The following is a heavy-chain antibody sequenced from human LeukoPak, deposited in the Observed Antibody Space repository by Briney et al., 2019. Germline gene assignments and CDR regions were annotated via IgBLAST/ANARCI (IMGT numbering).Heavy chain of an antibody. V-gene: IGHV4-59*01. CDR2: IYYSGST. Sequence: PSETLSLTCTVSGGSISSYYWSWIRQPPGKGLEWIGYIYYSGSTNYNPSLKSRVTISVDTSKNQFSLKLSSVTAADTAVYYCASLINPRGYSYVYAYWGQGTLVTVSS. D-gene: IGHD5-18*01. J-gene: IGHJ4*02. CDR1: GGSISSYY. CDR3: ASLINPRGYSYVYAY.